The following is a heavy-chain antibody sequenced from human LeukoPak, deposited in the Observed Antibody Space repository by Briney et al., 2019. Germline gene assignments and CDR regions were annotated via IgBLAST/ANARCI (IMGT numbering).Heavy chain of an antibody. Sequence: SETLSLTCTVSGGSISSSSNYWGWNRQPPGKGLEWIGSMYDSGSTYYNPSLKSRVTISVDTSKNQVSLKLSSVTAADTAVYYCARHPPGGSYYYWGQGTLVTVSS. V-gene: IGHV4-39*01. D-gene: IGHD1-26*01. CDR2: MYDSGST. J-gene: IGHJ4*02. CDR1: GGSISSSSNY. CDR3: ARHPPGGSYYY.